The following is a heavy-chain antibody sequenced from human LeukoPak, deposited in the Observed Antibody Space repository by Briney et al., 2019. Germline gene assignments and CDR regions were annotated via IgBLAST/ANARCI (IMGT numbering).Heavy chain of an antibody. V-gene: IGHV3-23*01. CDR3: AKYSSSWYQDAFDI. CDR2: ISGSGVTT. D-gene: IGHD6-13*01. CDR1: GFTFSSYA. J-gene: IGHJ3*02. Sequence: PGGSLRLSCAASGFTFSSYAMTCVRQAPGKGLEWVSGISGSGVTTYYADSVKGRFTVSRDNSENTLYLQMNSLRAEDTAVYYCAKYSSSWYQDAFDIWGQGTMVTVSS.